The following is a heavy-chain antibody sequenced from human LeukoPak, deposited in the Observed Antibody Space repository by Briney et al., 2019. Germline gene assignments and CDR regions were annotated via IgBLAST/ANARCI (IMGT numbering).Heavy chain of an antibody. CDR2: INWNGGST. D-gene: IGHD5-18*01. V-gene: IGHV3-20*04. Sequence: RSGGSLRLSCAASGFTFDDYGMSWVRQAPGKGLEWVSGINWNGGSTGYADSVTGRFTISRDNSKNTLYLQMNTLRAEDTAVYYCAKASRFGYSYGPREYFYYMDVWGKGTTVTISS. J-gene: IGHJ6*03. CDR3: AKASRFGYSYGPREYFYYMDV. CDR1: GFTFDDYG.